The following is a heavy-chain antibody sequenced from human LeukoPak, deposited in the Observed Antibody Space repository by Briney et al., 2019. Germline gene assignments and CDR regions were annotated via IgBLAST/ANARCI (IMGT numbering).Heavy chain of an antibody. CDR2: IRTKANTYAT. CDR3: TTSYSGNRWYDWFGP. V-gene: IGHV3-73*01. CDR1: GFTFSGFS. Sequence: PGGSLRLSCAASGFTFSGFSINWVRQASGKGLEWVGLIRTKANTYATAYAASVTGRFTISRDDSKTTSYLQMNSLKTEDTALYFCTTSYSGNRWYDWFGPWGQGTLVTVFS. J-gene: IGHJ5*02. D-gene: IGHD6-13*01.